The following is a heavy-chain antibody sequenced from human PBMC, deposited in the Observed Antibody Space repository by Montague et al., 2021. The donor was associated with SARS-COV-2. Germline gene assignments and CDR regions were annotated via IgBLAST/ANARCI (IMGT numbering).Heavy chain of an antibody. D-gene: IGHD3-10*01. Sequence: SETLSPTRTVSGGSMRDHYWAWIRQPPGKGLEWLAYIYYSGGINSNASLKSRVTMSVDTSKNQFSLKLTSVTAADTAVYYCARAVSVRRAVNWFDPWGQGTLVTVSS. CDR2: IYYSGGI. CDR3: ARAVSVRRAVNWFDP. CDR1: GGSMRDHY. J-gene: IGHJ5*02. V-gene: IGHV4-59*11.